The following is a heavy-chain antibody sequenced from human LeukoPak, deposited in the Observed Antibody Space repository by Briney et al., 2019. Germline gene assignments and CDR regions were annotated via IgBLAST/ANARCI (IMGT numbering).Heavy chain of an antibody. D-gene: IGHD6-6*01. CDR2: IIPILGIA. Sequence: GASVNVSCKASVRTFSSYTIIWVRQPPGQGLEWMGRIIPILGIANYAQKFQGRVTITADKSTSTAYMELSSLRSEDTAVYYCARDSSIAARDSYNWFDPWGQGTLVTVSS. J-gene: IGHJ5*02. CDR1: VRTFSSYT. V-gene: IGHV1-69*04. CDR3: ARDSSIAARDSYNWFDP.